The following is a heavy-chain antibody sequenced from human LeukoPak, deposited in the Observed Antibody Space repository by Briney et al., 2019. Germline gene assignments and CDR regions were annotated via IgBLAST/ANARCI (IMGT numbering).Heavy chain of an antibody. CDR1: GDSISSYY. J-gene: IGHJ5*02. V-gene: IGHV4-59*01. CDR3: ARSFGDILTGYYPNWFDP. CDR2: IYYSGST. D-gene: IGHD3-9*01. Sequence: SETLSLTCTVSGDSISSYYWSWIRQPPGKGLEWIGYIYYSGSTNYNPSLKSRVTISVDTSKNQFSLKLSSVTAADTAVYYCARSFGDILTGYYPNWFDPWGQGTLVTVSS.